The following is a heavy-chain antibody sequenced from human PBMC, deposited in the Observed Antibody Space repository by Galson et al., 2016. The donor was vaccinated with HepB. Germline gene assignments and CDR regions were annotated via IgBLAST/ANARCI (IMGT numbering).Heavy chain of an antibody. Sequence: ETLSLTCSVSGGSLSGYYWSWIRQPPGKGLEWIGYIYYSGSTSYNHSLKSRVTISVDTSKNQFSLKLISVIAGDTAVYYCARSSGIMAFDFWGQGTRVTVSS. CDR2: IYYSGST. V-gene: IGHV4-59*01. D-gene: IGHD3-10*01. CDR1: GGSLSGYY. J-gene: IGHJ3*01. CDR3: ARSSGIMAFDF.